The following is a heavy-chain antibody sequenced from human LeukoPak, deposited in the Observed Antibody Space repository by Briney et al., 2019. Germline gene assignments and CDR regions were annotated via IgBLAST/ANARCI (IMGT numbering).Heavy chain of an antibody. CDR1: GFTFSSYA. V-gene: IGHV3-23*01. D-gene: IGHD1-26*01. J-gene: IGHJ6*02. Sequence: GASLRLSCAASGFTFSSYAMSWVRQAPGKGLEWVSAISGSGGSTYYADSVKGRFTISRDNSKNTLYLQMNSLRAEDTAVYYCAKRGDSGSYHYYYYSMDVWGQGTTVTVSS. CDR2: ISGSGGST. CDR3: AKRGDSGSYHYYYYSMDV.